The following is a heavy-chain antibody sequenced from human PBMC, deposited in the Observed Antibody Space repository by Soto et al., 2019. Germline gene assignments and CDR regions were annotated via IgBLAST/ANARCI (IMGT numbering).Heavy chain of an antibody. J-gene: IGHJ5*02. CDR3: ASDLGPRVVPAAISNWFGP. V-gene: IGHV3-48*01. D-gene: IGHD2-2*01. CDR1: GFTFSRYS. CDR2: VISSSCSI. Sequence: GGSLSLSFAASGFTFSRYSMNWVRQAPENGLEWVSCVISSSCSIYYADSLKGRFTISRDNAKNSQHLQLNSLRAEDTDVDYGASDLGPRVVPAAISNWFGPCGQGTMVTV.